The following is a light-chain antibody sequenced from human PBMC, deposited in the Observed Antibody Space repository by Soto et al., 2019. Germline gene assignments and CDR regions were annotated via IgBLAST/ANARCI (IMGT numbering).Light chain of an antibody. CDR2: GNS. CDR3: QSYASSLRVSV. V-gene: IGLV1-40*01. Sequence: QAVVTQPPSVSGAPGQRVTISCTGSSSNIGAGYDVHWYQQLPGTAPKLLIYGNSNRPSGIPDRFSGSKSGTSASLAITGIQAEDEDDYYCQSYASSLRVSVFGGGTKLAVL. J-gene: IGLJ2*01. CDR1: SSNIGAGYD.